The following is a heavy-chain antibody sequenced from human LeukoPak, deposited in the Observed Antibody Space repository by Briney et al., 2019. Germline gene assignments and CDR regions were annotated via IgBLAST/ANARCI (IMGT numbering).Heavy chain of an antibody. CDR3: ARDYCDRCFDY. D-gene: IGHD4-17*01. CDR2: IRSSSTYI. CDR1: GFTFNNYC. J-gene: IGHJ4*02. Sequence: GGSLRLSCAASGFTFNNYCMNWVRQAPGKGLEWVSSIRSSSTYIYYADSVKGRFTISRDNAKNSLYLQMNSLRAEDTAVYYCARDYCDRCFDYWGQGTLVTVSS. V-gene: IGHV3-21*01.